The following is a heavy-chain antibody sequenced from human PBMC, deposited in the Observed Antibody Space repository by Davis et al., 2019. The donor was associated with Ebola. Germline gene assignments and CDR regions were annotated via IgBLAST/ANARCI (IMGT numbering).Heavy chain of an antibody. CDR2: IYSGDSDT. D-gene: IGHD1-26*01. J-gene: IGHJ4*02. V-gene: IGHV5-51*01. CDR1: GYSFTNYW. Sequence: GESLKISCKGSGYSFTNYWIAWVRQMPGKGPEWMGIIYSGDSDTRYSPSFEGQVTISADKSFATAYLQWRSLKASDTAMYYCARQGGGSGRLTSFDYWGRGTLVTVSS. CDR3: ARQGGGSGRLTSFDY.